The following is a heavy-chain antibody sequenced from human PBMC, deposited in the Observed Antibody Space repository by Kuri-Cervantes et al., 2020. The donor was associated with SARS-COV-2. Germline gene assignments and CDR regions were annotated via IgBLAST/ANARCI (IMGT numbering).Heavy chain of an antibody. J-gene: IGHJ5*02. Sequence: GGSLRLSCAASGFTFTNYAMNWVRQAPGKGLEWVSVINDRGVGTYYADSVKGRFTISRDNSKSTLYLQMNSVRADDTAVYYCARGGIAAAGWVDWFDPWGQGTLVTVSS. CDR3: ARGGIAAAGWVDWFDP. CDR2: INDRGVGT. D-gene: IGHD6-13*01. V-gene: IGHV3-23*01. CDR1: GFTFTNYA.